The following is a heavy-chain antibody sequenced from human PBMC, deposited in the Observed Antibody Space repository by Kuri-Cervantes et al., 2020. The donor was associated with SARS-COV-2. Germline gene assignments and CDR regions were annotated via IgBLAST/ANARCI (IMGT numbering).Heavy chain of an antibody. V-gene: IGHV1-18*04. D-gene: IGHD3-10*01. Sequence: ASVKVSCKASGYTFTSYGISWVRQAPGQGLEWMGWISAYNGNTNYAQKLQGRVTMTTDTSTSTAYMELRSLRSDDTAVYYCAGSSIAPNYHYYGMDVWGQGTTVTVSS. J-gene: IGHJ6*02. CDR2: ISAYNGNT. CDR3: AGSSIAPNYHYYGMDV. CDR1: GYTFTSYG.